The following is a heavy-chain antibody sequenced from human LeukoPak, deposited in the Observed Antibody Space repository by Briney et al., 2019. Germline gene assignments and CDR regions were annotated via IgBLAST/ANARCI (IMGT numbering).Heavy chain of an antibody. CDR3: ARASLYYDFWSGPHTSHNYFDY. V-gene: IGHV4-34*01. CDR2: INHSGST. Sequence: SETLSLTCAVYGGSFSGYYWSWIRQPPGKGLEWIGEINHSGSTNYNPSLKSRVTISVDTSKNQFSLKLSSVTAADTAVYYCARASLYYDFWSGPHTSHNYFDYWGQGTLVTVSS. CDR1: GGSFSGYY. J-gene: IGHJ4*02. D-gene: IGHD3-3*01.